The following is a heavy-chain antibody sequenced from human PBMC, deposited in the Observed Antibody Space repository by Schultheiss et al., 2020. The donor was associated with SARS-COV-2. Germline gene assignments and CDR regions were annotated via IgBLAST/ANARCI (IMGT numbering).Heavy chain of an antibody. CDR2: INHSGST. V-gene: IGHV4-34*01. CDR1: GGSFSGYY. D-gene: IGHD6-13*01. Sequence: SETLSLTCAVYGGSFSGYYWSWIRQPPGKGLEWIGEINHSGSTNYNPSLKSRVTISVDTSKNQFSLKLSSVTAADTAVYYCARHHDIAAAGTSMAWFDPWGQGTLVTVSS. J-gene: IGHJ5*02. CDR3: ARHHDIAAAGTSMAWFDP.